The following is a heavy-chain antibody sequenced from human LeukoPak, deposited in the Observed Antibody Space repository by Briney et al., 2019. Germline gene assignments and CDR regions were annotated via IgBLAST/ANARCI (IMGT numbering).Heavy chain of an antibody. D-gene: IGHD3-16*02. CDR2: IRQDGSEK. CDR1: GFSFSSYW. CDR3: ARDYVWGSDRYTDY. J-gene: IGHJ4*02. V-gene: IGHV3-7*05. Sequence: GGSLRLSCAASGFSFSSYWMTWVRQAPGRGLEWVANIRQDGSEKYYVDSVKGRFTISRDNAKNSLYLQMNSLRAEDTAVYYCARDYVWGSDRYTDYWGQGTLVTVSS.